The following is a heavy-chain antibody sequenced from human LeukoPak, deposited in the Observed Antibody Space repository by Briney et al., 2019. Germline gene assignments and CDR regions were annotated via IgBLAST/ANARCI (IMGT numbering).Heavy chain of an antibody. Sequence: GGSLRLSCAASGFNFSSYEMNWVRQAPGKGLEWVSYIRSSGSTIYYADSVKGRFTISRDNGKNSLYLQMDSLRAEDTAVYYCARDSAVPAAQLDHWGQGTLVTVSS. V-gene: IGHV3-48*03. CDR3: ARDSAVPAAQLDH. J-gene: IGHJ4*02. CDR1: GFNFSSYE. CDR2: IRSSGSTI. D-gene: IGHD2-2*01.